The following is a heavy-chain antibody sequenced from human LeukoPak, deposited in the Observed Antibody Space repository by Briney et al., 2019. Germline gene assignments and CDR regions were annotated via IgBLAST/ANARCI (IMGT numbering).Heavy chain of an antibody. CDR3: ARDHYYYDSIGQVLVP. J-gene: IGHJ5*02. Sequence: SETLSLTCAVYGGSFSVYYWSWIRQPPGKGLEWIGEINHSGSTNYNPSLKSRVTISVDTSKNQFSLKLSSVTAADTAVYCCARDHYYYDSIGQVLVPWGQGTLVTVSS. V-gene: IGHV4-34*01. CDR1: GGSFSVYY. D-gene: IGHD3-22*01. CDR2: INHSGST.